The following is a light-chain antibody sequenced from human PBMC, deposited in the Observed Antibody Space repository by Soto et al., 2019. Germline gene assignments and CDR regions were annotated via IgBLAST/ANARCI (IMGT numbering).Light chain of an antibody. CDR2: GAS. Sequence: EIALTQSPGTLSLSPGERATLSCRASQSVNSDFLAWYQQKSGQAPRLLIYGASGRATGISDRFSGSGSGTDVTLTISRLEPEDFAVYYCQQYGSSPVTFGGGTKVEIK. J-gene: IGKJ4*01. V-gene: IGKV3-20*01. CDR3: QQYGSSPVT. CDR1: QSVNSDF.